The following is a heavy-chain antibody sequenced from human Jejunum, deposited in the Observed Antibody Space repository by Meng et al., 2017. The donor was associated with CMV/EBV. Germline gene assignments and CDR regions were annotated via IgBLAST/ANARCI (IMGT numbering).Heavy chain of an antibody. J-gene: IGHJ4*02. CDR1: GYTFTDYG. CDR2: INTNTGNP. CDR3: ARNSGGSIDF. Sequence: VSCKASGYTFTDYGMNWVRQAPGQGLEWMGLINTNTGNPTYAQGFTGRFVFSLDTSVSTAYLQISSLKPGETAVYFCARNSGGSIDFWGQGTPVTVSS. V-gene: IGHV7-4-1*02. D-gene: IGHD1-26*01.